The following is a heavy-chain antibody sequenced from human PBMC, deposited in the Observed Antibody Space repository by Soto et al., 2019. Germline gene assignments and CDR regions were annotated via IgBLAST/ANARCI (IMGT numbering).Heavy chain of an antibody. CDR2: ISYDGSSK. CDR3: ARGFSGGDADWFDP. J-gene: IGHJ5*02. Sequence: GGSLRLSCAASGFTFSNYGMYWVRQAPGKGLEWVAFISYDGSSKFYADPMKGRHTISRDNSKNTLYLQMNSLRSEDTAVYYCARGFSGGDADWFDPWGQGSLVTVSS. CDR1: GFTFSNYG. V-gene: IGHV3-30*03. D-gene: IGHD2-21*02.